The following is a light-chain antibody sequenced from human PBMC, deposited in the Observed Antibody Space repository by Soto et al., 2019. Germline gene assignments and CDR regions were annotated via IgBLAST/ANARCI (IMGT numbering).Light chain of an antibody. V-gene: IGKV1-5*03. CDR3: QQYNDYSPRT. CDR2: KAS. Sequence: DIPMTQSPSTLSASVGDRVTITCRASQSISSWLAWYQQKPGQAPKLLIYKASNLESGVPSRFRGSQSGTEFTLTISSLQPDDFATYFCQQYNDYSPRTFGQGTKVEIK. J-gene: IGKJ1*01. CDR1: QSISSW.